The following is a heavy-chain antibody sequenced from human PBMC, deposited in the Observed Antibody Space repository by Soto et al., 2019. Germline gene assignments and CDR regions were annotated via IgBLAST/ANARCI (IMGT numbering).Heavy chain of an antibody. Sequence: SDTLSLTCTLSGASITSFYWSWIRQPPGMGLEWIGYMYNTGSTVYNPSFKSRVTISVDTSKNQFSLKLNSVTAADTAVYYCARDLWGYCGTDCYPLDVWGQGTTVTVS. CDR1: GASITSFY. J-gene: IGHJ6*02. CDR2: MYNTGST. D-gene: IGHD2-21*02. V-gene: IGHV4-59*01. CDR3: ARDLWGYCGTDCYPLDV.